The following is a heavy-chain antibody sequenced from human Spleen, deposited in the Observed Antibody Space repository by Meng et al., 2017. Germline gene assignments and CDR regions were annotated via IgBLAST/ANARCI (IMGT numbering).Heavy chain of an antibody. CDR2: IYYSGIT. CDR1: GGSISSYY. V-gene: IGHV4-59*01. J-gene: IGHJ2*01. CDR3: ARDRDSSGYYYGGRNWYFDL. Sequence: SETLSLTCTVSGGSISSYYWSWIRQPPGKGLEWIGYIYYSGITHYNPSLKSRVTISVDSSDNQFSLKLRSVTAADTAVYYCARDRDSSGYYYGGRNWYFDLWGRGTLVTVSS. D-gene: IGHD3-22*01.